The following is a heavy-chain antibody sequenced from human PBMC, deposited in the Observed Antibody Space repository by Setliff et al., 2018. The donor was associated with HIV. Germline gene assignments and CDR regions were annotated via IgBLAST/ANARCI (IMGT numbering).Heavy chain of an antibody. CDR2: IGSSGTSI. J-gene: IGHJ4*02. D-gene: IGHD2-2*01. Sequence: PGGSLRLSWVASGFTFNTYEMNWVRQAPGKGLEWVSHIGSSGTSIYYADSVKGRFTSSRDNAKNSLYLQMNSLRAEDTAFYYCARGRVPGNYWGQGTLVTVSS. CDR3: ARGRVPGNY. CDR1: GFTFNTYE. V-gene: IGHV3-48*03.